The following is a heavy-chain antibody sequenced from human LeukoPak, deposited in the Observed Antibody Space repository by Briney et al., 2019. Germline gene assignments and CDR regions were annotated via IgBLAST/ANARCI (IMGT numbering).Heavy chain of an antibody. CDR3: ARDLTHGYRDYYDSGPFDY. J-gene: IGHJ4*02. Sequence: ASVKVSCKASGYTFTSYDINWVRQATGQGLEWMGWMNPNSGNTGYAQKFQGRVTMTRNTSISTAYMELSSLRSEDTAVYYCARDLTHGYRDYYDSGPFDYWGQGTLVTVSS. V-gene: IGHV1-8*01. CDR2: MNPNSGNT. CDR1: GYTFTSYD. D-gene: IGHD3-22*01.